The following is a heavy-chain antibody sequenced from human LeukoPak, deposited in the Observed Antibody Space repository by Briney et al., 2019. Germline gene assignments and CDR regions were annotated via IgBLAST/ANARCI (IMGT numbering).Heavy chain of an antibody. Sequence: PSETLSLTCTVSGGSISSYYWSWIRQPPGKGLDWIGYIYYTGSTNYSPSLKSRVTISVDTSKTQFSLRLSSVTTADTAVYYCARRGVVTATSFDAMDVWGNGTTVTVSS. CDR3: ARRGVVTATSFDAMDV. V-gene: IGHV4-59*01. CDR1: GGSISSYY. D-gene: IGHD2-21*02. CDR2: IYYTGST. J-gene: IGHJ6*03.